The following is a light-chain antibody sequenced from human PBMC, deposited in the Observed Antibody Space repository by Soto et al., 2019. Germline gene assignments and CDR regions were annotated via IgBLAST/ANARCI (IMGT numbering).Light chain of an antibody. V-gene: IGLV1-51*01. CDR1: SSNIGNNY. Sequence: QSVLTQPPSVSAAPGQKVTISCSGSSSNIGNNYVSWYQQLPGTAPKLLIYDNNKRPSGIPDRFSGSKSGTSATLGITGLQTGDEADYYCGTWDRGQSAVDVFGGGTQLTVL. J-gene: IGLJ2*01. CDR3: GTWDRGQSAVDV. CDR2: DNN.